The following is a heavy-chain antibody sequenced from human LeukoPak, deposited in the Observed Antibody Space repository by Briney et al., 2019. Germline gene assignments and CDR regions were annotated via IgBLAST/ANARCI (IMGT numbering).Heavy chain of an antibody. Sequence: SETLSLTCTVSGGSISSYYWSWIRQPPGKGLEWIGYICYSGSTNYNPSLKSRVTISVDTSKNQFSLKLSSVTAADTAVYYCARHGYYYGSGSYPDAFDIWGQGTMVTVSS. CDR1: GGSISSYY. J-gene: IGHJ3*02. D-gene: IGHD3-10*01. CDR2: ICYSGST. V-gene: IGHV4-59*08. CDR3: ARHGYYYGSGSYPDAFDI.